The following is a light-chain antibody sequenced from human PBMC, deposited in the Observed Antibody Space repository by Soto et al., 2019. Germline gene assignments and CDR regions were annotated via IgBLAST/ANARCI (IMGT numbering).Light chain of an antibody. CDR3: SSYTGSSTMV. J-gene: IGLJ2*01. V-gene: IGLV2-14*01. Sequence: QSALTQPASVSGSPGQSITISCTGTSSAVGGYNYVSWYQQHPGKAPKLMIYDVSNRPSGVSNRFYGSKSGNTASLTISGLQAEDEADYYCSSYTGSSTMVFGGGTKLTVL. CDR2: DVS. CDR1: SSAVGGYNY.